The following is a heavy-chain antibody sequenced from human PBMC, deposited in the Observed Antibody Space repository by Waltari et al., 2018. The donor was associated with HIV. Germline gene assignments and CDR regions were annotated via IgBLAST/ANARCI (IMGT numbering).Heavy chain of an antibody. Sequence: EVQLLESGGCLVQPGGSLRLSFAASVFTFRSYSLSWVRQAPGKGLVWVSAISGSGGSTYYADSVKGRFTISRDNAKNTLYLQMNSLRAEDTAVYYCAKSQGSGTYYYGMDVWGQGTTVTVSS. CDR3: AKSQGSGTYYYGMDV. D-gene: IGHD3-10*01. CDR1: VFTFRSYS. V-gene: IGHV3-23*01. J-gene: IGHJ6*02. CDR2: ISGSGGST.